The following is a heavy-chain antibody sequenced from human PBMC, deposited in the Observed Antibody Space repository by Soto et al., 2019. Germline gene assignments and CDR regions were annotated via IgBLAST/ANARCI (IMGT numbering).Heavy chain of an antibody. CDR3: ARSYSSGWEFDY. V-gene: IGHV3-11*01. CDR2: ISSTGRTI. J-gene: IGHJ4*02. Sequence: PGGSLRLSCGASVFTFSNYSMSWIRQAPGKGLEWVSYISSTGRTIYYADAVKGRFTVSRDNAQNSLSLKLNSLRVEDTAVYYCARSYSSGWEFDYWGQGTQVTVSS. D-gene: IGHD6-19*01. CDR1: VFTFSNYS.